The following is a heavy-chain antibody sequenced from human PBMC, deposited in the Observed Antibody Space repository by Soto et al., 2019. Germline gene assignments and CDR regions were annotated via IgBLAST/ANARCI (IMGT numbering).Heavy chain of an antibody. Sequence: SETLSLTCTVSGGSISNFYWSWIRQPPGKGLEWIGYIPYSGNTNYNPSLKSRVSISVDTSKNQLSLNLTSVTAADTAVYYCARAPMVLSRSYFDSWGQGTRVTVSS. J-gene: IGHJ4*02. D-gene: IGHD2-8*01. CDR3: ARAPMVLSRSYFDS. CDR2: IPYSGNT. CDR1: GGSISNFY. V-gene: IGHV4-59*01.